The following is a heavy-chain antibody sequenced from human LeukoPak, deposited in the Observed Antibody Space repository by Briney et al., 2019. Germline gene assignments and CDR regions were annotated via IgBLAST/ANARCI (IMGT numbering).Heavy chain of an antibody. Sequence: GSSVKVSCKASGYTFTGYYMHWVRQAPGQGLDWMGWINPNSGGTNYAQKFQGRVTMTRDTSISTAYMELSRLRSDDTAVCYCARTGGYCSGGSCYRPTANAFDIWGQGTMVTVSS. CDR2: INPNSGGT. V-gene: IGHV1-2*02. CDR1: GYTFTGYY. CDR3: ARTGGYCSGGSCYRPTANAFDI. D-gene: IGHD2-15*01. J-gene: IGHJ3*02.